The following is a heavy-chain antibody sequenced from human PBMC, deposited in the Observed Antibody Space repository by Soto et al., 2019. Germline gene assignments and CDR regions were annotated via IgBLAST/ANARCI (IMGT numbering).Heavy chain of an antibody. D-gene: IGHD2-2*01. V-gene: IGHV3-21*01. CDR2: ISSSSSYI. CDR3: ARMGLVVPAATPAAAARYYWYFDL. J-gene: IGHJ2*01. CDR1: GFTFSSYS. Sequence: EVQLVESGGGLVKPGGSLRLSCAASGFTFSSYSMNWVRQAPGKGLEWVSSISSSSSYIYYADSVKGRFTISRDNAKNSLYLQMNSLRAEDTAVYYCARMGLVVPAATPAAAARYYWYFDLWGRGTLVTVSS.